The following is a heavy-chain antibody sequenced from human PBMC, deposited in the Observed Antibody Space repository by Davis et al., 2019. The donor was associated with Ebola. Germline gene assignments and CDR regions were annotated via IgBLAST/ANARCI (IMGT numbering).Heavy chain of an antibody. V-gene: IGHV3-11*04. CDR3: AKGGIAARPRYYYYGMDV. D-gene: IGHD6-6*01. CDR2: ISSSGSTI. Sequence: GESLKISCAASGFTFSDYYMSWIRQAPGKGLEWVSYISSSGSTIYYADSVKGRFTISRDNAKNSLYLQINSLRAEDTAVYYCAKGGIAARPRYYYYGMDVWGQGTTVTVSS. CDR1: GFTFSDYY. J-gene: IGHJ6*02.